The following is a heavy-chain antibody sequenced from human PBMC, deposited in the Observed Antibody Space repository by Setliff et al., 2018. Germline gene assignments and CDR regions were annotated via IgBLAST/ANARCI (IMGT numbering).Heavy chain of an antibody. CDR2: FDAEDGET. Sequence: GASVKVSCKVSGYTLSELFMHWVRQAPGKGLEWMGGFDAEDGETIYAQKFQGRVTMTEDASTDTAYMELSGLRYEDTALYYCAIIRPDSSGYYWIFDYWGQGTPVTVSS. V-gene: IGHV1-24*01. CDR3: AIIRPDSSGYYWIFDY. J-gene: IGHJ4*02. D-gene: IGHD3-22*01. CDR1: GYTLSELF.